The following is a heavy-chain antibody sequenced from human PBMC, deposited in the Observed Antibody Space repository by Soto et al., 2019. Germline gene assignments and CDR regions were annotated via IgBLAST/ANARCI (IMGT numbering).Heavy chain of an antibody. CDR1: GGSFSDHY. D-gene: IGHD5-18*01. CDR2: FDRSGSS. CDR3: AIGRGGYSYGGLGY. V-gene: IGHV4-34*01. J-gene: IGHJ4*02. Sequence: SDTLSLTCAVYGGSFSDHYWTWIRPPPGKGLEWIGEFDRSGSSNYNPSVKSRVTISVDTSKNQFSLNLRSVTAADTAVYFCAIGRGGYSYGGLGYWGQGTLVTVSS.